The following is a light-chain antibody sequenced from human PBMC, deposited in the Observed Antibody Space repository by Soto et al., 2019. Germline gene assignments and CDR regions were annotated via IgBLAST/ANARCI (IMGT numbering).Light chain of an antibody. V-gene: IGKV3-20*01. CDR2: GAS. J-gene: IGKJ2*01. CDR1: PSVSNFY. CDR3: QHYSSAPYT. Sequence: EVVLTQSPGTLSLSPGERATLSCRASPSVSNFYLAWYQQKPGQAPRLLMYGASNRATGIPDRFSGSGSGTAFTLTISRLEPEEFEVYYWQHYSSAPYTFGQRTKLESK.